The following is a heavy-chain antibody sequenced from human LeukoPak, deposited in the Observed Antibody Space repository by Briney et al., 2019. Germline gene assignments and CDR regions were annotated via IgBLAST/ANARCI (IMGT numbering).Heavy chain of an antibody. J-gene: IGHJ3*02. CDR3: AKLGYCGGDCHLGAFDI. CDR1: GFTFSSYA. Sequence: AGGSLRLSCAASGFTFSSYAMSWVRQAPGKGLEWVSAISGSGGSTYYADSVKGRFTISRDNSKNTLYLQMNSLRAEDTAVYYCAKLGYCGGDCHLGAFDIWGQGTMVTVSP. V-gene: IGHV3-23*01. D-gene: IGHD2-21*02. CDR2: ISGSGGST.